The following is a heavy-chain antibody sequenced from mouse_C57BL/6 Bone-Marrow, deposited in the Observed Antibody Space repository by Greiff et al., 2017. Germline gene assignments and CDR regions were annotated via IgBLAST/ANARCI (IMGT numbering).Heavy chain of an antibody. CDR2: ILPGSGST. CDR3: AERGYGGDY. J-gene: IGHJ4*01. CDR1: GYTFTGYW. D-gene: IGHD1-1*02. Sequence: VKLQQSGAELMKPGASVKLSCTATGYTFTGYWIEWVKQRPGHGLEWIGEILPGSGSTTYNEKFKGKATFTADTCSNTAYMQLSSRTTDDSASYCCAERGYGGDYWGQGTSVTVSS. V-gene: IGHV1-9*01.